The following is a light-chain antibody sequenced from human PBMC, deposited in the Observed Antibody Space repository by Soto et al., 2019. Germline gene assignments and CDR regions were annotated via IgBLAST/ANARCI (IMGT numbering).Light chain of an antibody. CDR3: AAWDDSLNGGV. V-gene: IGLV1-44*01. CDR1: SSNIGSNT. Sequence: QSVLTQPPSASGTPGQRVTISCSGSSSNIGSNTVNWYQQLPGTAPKLLIYSNNQRPSGVPDRFSGSKSGTSASLAISGLQSEDEADYCCAAWDDSLNGGVFGGGTQLTVL. J-gene: IGLJ3*02. CDR2: SNN.